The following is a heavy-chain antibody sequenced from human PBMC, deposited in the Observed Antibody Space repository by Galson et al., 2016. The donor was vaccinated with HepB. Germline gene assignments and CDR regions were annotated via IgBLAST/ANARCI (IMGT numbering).Heavy chain of an antibody. V-gene: IGHV4-39*01. D-gene: IGHD1-14*01. CDR1: GGSISSSSTYY. CDR3: ASPRTRRLRYGLDV. CDR2: VFSGGST. Sequence: SETLSLTCTMSGGSISSSSTYYWAWIRQPPGRGLEWIGSVFSGGSTYYNPSLKSRVTITFDTSQNQFFLRLTSLTAADTAVYYCASPRTRRLRYGLDVWGQGTTVTVSS. J-gene: IGHJ6*02.